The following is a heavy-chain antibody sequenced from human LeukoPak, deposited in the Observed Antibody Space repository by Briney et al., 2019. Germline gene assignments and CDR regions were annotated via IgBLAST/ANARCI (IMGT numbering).Heavy chain of an antibody. J-gene: IGHJ4*02. D-gene: IGHD5-24*01. CDR2: ISGSGDFT. CDR3: AKDGARDGYNYPDY. V-gene: IGHV3-23*01. Sequence: GGSLRLSCAASGFTFSNYGMSWVRQAPGKGLEWVSDISGSGDFTYYADSVKGRFTISRDKSKNTLYLQMNSLRAEDTAVYYCAKDGARDGYNYPDYWGQGTLVTVSS. CDR1: GFTFSNYG.